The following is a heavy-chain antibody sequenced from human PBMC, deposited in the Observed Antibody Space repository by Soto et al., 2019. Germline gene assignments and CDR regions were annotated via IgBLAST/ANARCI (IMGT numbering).Heavy chain of an antibody. D-gene: IGHD3-10*01. J-gene: IGHJ4*02. V-gene: IGHV3-33*01. Sequence: QVQLVESGGGVVQPGRSLRLSCAASGFTFSSYGMHWVGQAPGKGLEWVAVIWYDGSNKDYADSVKGRLTISRDNSKNTLYLQMNSLRAEDTGVYYCARDEPWFGEWGQGTLVTVSS. CDR1: GFTFSSYG. CDR2: IWYDGSNK. CDR3: ARDEPWFGE.